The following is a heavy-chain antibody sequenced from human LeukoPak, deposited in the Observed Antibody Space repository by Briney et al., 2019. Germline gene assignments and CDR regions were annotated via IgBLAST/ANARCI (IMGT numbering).Heavy chain of an antibody. CDR2: INEDGSTT. V-gene: IGHV3-74*01. Sequence: LTGGSLRLSCAASGFTFSSNWMHWVRQAPGKGLVWVSRINEDGSTTNYADSVKGRFTISRDNSKNTLFLQMNSLRAEDTAVYYCAKNLYCGGGSCYPSALGMDVWGQGTTVTVSS. CDR1: GFTFSSNW. CDR3: AKNLYCGGGSCYPSALGMDV. D-gene: IGHD2-15*01. J-gene: IGHJ6*02.